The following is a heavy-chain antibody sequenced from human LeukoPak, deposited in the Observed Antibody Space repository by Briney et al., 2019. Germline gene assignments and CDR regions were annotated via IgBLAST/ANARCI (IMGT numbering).Heavy chain of an antibody. D-gene: IGHD5-12*01. CDR2: INHSGST. V-gene: IGHV4-34*01. CDR3: ARWRGRGYGGYDGRYFDY. CDR1: GGSFSGYY. J-gene: IGHJ4*02. Sequence: PSETLSLTCAVYGGSFSGYYWSWIRQPPGKGLEWIGEINHSGSTNYNPSLKSRVTISVDTSKNQFSLKLSSVTAADTAVYYCARWRGRGYGGYDGRYFDYWGQGTLVTVSS.